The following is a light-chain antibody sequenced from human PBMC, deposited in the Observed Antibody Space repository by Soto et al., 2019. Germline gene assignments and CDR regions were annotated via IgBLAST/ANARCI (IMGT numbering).Light chain of an antibody. Sequence: AYTSAAWYQQHPGKAHKLIIYDVSNRPPGVSSRFSGSNSASTASLTISGLQAEDEAHYYSSSYTSDNIEYVFASGAKV. CDR1: AYTS. CDR2: DVS. J-gene: IGLJ1*01. CDR3: SSYTSDNIEYV. V-gene: IGLV2-14*04.